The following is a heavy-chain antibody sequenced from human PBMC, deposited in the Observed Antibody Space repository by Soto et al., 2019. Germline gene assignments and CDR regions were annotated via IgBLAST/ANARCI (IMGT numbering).Heavy chain of an antibody. Sequence: GGSLRLSCAASGVTFSSAWMYWVRQAPGKGLEWVSAISGSGGSTYYADSVKGRFTISRDNSKNTLYLQMNSLRAEDTAVYYCARDEDPVTTEPYNWFDPWGQGTLVTVSS. V-gene: IGHV3-23*01. CDR3: ARDEDPVTTEPYNWFDP. J-gene: IGHJ5*02. D-gene: IGHD4-17*01. CDR1: GVTFSSAW. CDR2: ISGSGGST.